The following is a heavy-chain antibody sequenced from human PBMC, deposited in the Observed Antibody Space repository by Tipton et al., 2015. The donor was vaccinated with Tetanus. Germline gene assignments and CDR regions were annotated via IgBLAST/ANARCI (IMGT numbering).Heavy chain of an antibody. CDR1: GFIFSSYG. V-gene: IGHV3-33*01. CDR3: AREADCSGGSCFSGDFDN. J-gene: IGHJ4*02. D-gene: IGHD2-15*01. CDR2: SWYDGTDK. Sequence: SLRLSCAASGFIFSSYGTHCVRQAPGKGLEWVAVSWYDGTDKYYADSVKGRFTISRDNSKNTLYLQMNSLRAEDTAVYYCAREADCSGGSCFSGDFDNWGQGTQVTVSS.